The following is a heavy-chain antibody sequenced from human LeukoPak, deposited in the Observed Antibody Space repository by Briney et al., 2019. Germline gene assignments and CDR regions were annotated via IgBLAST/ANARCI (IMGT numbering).Heavy chain of an antibody. CDR2: INHSGST. CDR1: GGSISSGDYY. V-gene: IGHV4-39*07. D-gene: IGHD6-25*01. CDR3: ARGQERLRPFDY. J-gene: IGHJ4*02. Sequence: SETLSLTCTVSGGSISSGDYYWSWIRQPPGKGLEWIGEINHSGSTNYNPSLKSRVTISVDTSKNQFSLKLSSVTAADTAVYYCARGQERLRPFDYWGQGTLVTVSS.